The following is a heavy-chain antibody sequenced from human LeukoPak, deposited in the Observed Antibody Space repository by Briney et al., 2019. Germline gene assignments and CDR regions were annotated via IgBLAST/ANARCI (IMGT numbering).Heavy chain of an antibody. V-gene: IGHV3-23*01. Sequence: GGSLRLSCVASGFNFNNYAMTWVRQAPGKGLEWVSSISNSGDKSYYADSVQGRFTISRDNSKNTLYLQMNSLRGDDTAIYYCARDPRGPTGYDHSGRDTFDYWGQGTLVTVSS. CDR3: ARDPRGPTGYDHSGRDTFDY. CDR1: GFNFNNYA. J-gene: IGHJ4*02. CDR2: ISNSGDKS. D-gene: IGHD3-22*01.